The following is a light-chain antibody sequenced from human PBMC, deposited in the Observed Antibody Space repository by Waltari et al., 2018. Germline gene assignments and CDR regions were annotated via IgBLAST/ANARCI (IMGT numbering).Light chain of an antibody. CDR2: GAS. CDR3: QQYGRSPVT. V-gene: IGKV3-20*01. Sequence: DIVLTQSPDTLSLSPGEGVTLSCRASHSLTDNHLAWYQQRPGQAPRLLVYGASSRATGIPDRFSGSGSGTDFTLSISRLEPEDFAVYYCQQYGRSPVTFGGGTKVEIK. CDR1: HSLTDNH. J-gene: IGKJ4*01.